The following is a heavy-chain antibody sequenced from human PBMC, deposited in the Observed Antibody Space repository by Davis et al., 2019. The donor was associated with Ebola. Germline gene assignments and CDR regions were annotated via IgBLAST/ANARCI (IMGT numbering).Heavy chain of an antibody. J-gene: IGHJ4*02. CDR2: IYSGGST. Sequence: GESLKISCAASGFTVSSNYMSWVRQAPGKGLEWVSVIYSGGSTYYADSVKGRFTISRDNSKNTLYLQMNSLRAEDTAVYYCARGVTYCSSTSCYSPFDYWGQGTLVTVSS. CDR1: GFTVSSNY. V-gene: IGHV3-53*01. CDR3: ARGVTYCSSTSCYSPFDY. D-gene: IGHD2-2*01.